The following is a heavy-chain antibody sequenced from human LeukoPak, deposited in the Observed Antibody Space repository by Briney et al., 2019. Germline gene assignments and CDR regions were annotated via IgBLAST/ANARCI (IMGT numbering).Heavy chain of an antibody. Sequence: GGSLRLSCAASGFTFSSYEMNWVRPAPGEGLEWVSYISSSGSTIYYADSVKGRFTISRDNAKNSLYLQMNSLRAEDTAVYYCAELGITMIGGVWGKGTTVTISS. V-gene: IGHV3-48*03. CDR1: GFTFSSYE. CDR2: ISSSGSTI. J-gene: IGHJ6*04. D-gene: IGHD3-10*02. CDR3: AELGITMIGGV.